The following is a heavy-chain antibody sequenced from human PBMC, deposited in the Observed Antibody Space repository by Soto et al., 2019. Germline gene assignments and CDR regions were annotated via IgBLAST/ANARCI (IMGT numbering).Heavy chain of an antibody. CDR1: GGSISSYY. Sequence: SETLSLTCTVSGGSISSYYWSWIRQPPGKGLEWIGYIYYSGSTNYNPSLKSRVTISVDTSKNQFSLKLSSVTAADTAVYYCATTLGGAVAGTDYWGQGTLVTVSS. V-gene: IGHV4-59*01. D-gene: IGHD6-19*01. CDR3: ATTLGGAVAGTDY. J-gene: IGHJ4*02. CDR2: IYYSGST.